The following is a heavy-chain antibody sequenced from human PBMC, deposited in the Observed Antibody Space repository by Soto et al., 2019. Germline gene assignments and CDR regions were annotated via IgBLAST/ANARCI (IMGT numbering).Heavy chain of an antibody. CDR3: AKDRNHLPMSLFDY. D-gene: IGHD3-10*02. V-gene: IGHV3-23*01. Sequence: EVQLLESGGGLVQPGGSLRLSCVASGFTFSSYVMNWVRQAPGQGLEWVSAISGSGASTFYPDSVKGRFPISRDNSKNMVYLQMDSLRAEDTAVYYCAKDRNHLPMSLFDYWGQGALVIVSS. CDR1: GFTFSSYV. J-gene: IGHJ4*02. CDR2: ISGSGAST.